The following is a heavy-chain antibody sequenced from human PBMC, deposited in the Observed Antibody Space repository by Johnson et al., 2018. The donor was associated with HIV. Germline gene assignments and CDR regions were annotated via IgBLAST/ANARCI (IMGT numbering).Heavy chain of an antibody. J-gene: IGHJ3*01. Sequence: EVQLVESGGGVVQPGRSLRLSCAASGFTFSSYDMHWVRQATGKGLEWVSGISWNSGSIGYADSVKGRFTISRDDATNSLYLQMHSLRTEDTALYYCAKDHNYGSYLLAFDVWGQGTMVTVSS. CDR2: ISWNSGSI. D-gene: IGHD3-10*01. CDR1: GFTFSSYD. V-gene: IGHV3-9*01. CDR3: AKDHNYGSYLLAFDV.